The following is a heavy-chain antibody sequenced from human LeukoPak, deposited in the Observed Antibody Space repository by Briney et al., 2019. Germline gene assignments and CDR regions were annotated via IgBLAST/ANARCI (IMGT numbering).Heavy chain of an antibody. V-gene: IGHV4-34*01. CDR1: GFTFSNYA. D-gene: IGHD3-10*01. J-gene: IGHJ4*02. CDR2: INHSGST. CDR3: ASGYYRRFDY. Sequence: GSLRLSCAASGFTFSNYAMSWIRQPPGKGLEWIGEINHSGSTNYNPSLKSRVTISVDTSKNQFSLKLSSVTAADTAVYYCASGYYRRFDYWGQGTLVTVSS.